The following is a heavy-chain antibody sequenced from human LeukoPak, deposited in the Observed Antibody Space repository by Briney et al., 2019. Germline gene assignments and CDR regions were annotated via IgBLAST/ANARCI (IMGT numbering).Heavy chain of an antibody. V-gene: IGHV3-53*01. CDR3: ASQYGSSGYDY. CDR1: GFSVSSKY. CDR2: IYSGGDT. Sequence: PGGSLRLSCAASGFSVSSKYMSWVRQAPGKGLQWVSVIYSGGDTYYADSVKGRFTISRDNSTDTLYLQMNSLRVEDTAVYYCASQYGSSGYDYWGQGTLVTVSS. J-gene: IGHJ4*02. D-gene: IGHD3-22*01.